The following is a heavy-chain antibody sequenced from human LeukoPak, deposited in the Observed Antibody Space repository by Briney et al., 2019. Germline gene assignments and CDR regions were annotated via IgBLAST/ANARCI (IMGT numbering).Heavy chain of an antibody. Sequence: ASVKVSCKASGYTFTGYYMHWVRQAPGQGLEWMGWINPNSGGTNNAQKFQGRVTMTRDTSISTAYMELSRLRSDDTAVYYCARELWFGELLPLYYYMDVWGKGTTVTVSS. V-gene: IGHV1-2*02. CDR1: GYTFTGYY. CDR3: ARELWFGELLPLYYYMDV. CDR2: INPNSGGT. J-gene: IGHJ6*03. D-gene: IGHD3-10*01.